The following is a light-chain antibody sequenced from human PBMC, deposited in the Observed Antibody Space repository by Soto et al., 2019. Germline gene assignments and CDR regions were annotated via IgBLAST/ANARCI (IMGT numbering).Light chain of an antibody. CDR1: QTISSW. CDR2: KAS. V-gene: IGKV1-5*03. Sequence: DIQMTQSPSTLSGSVGDRVTITCRASQTISSWLAWYQQKPGKAPKLLIYKASTLKSGVQSRFSGSGSGTEFTLTISSLQPDEFATYYCKHYNSYSEAFGQGTKVDIK. CDR3: KHYNSYSEA. J-gene: IGKJ1*01.